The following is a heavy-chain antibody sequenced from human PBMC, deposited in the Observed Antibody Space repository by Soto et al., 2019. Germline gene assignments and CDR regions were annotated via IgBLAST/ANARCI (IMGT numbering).Heavy chain of an antibody. CDR1: GFTFSSYS. D-gene: IGHD4-17*01. V-gene: IGHV3-21*01. J-gene: IGHJ4*02. CDR3: ARSIVGGYGDYWGGFFDY. CDR2: ISSSRSYI. Sequence: GGSLRLSCAASGFTFSSYSMNWVRQAPGKGLEWVSSISSSRSYIYYADSVKGRFTISRDNAKNSLYLQMNSLRAEDTAVYYCARSIVGGYGDYWGGFFDYWGQGTLVTVSS.